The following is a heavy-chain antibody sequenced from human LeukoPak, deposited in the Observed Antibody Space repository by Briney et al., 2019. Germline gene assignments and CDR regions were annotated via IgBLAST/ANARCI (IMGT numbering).Heavy chain of an antibody. Sequence: GGSLRLSCAASGFTFSGYSMNWVRQAPGKGLEWVSYISSSSNTIYYADSVKGRFTISRDNAKNSLFLQMNSLRDEDTSVYYCARAVTVVTRGGLVFDYWGQGTLVTVSS. CDR3: ARAVTVVTRGGLVFDY. J-gene: IGHJ4*02. V-gene: IGHV3-48*02. CDR2: ISSSSNTI. CDR1: GFTFSGYS. D-gene: IGHD2-21*02.